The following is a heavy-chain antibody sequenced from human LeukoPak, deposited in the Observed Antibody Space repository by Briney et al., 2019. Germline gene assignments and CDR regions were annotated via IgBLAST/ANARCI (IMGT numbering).Heavy chain of an antibody. D-gene: IGHD6-6*01. J-gene: IGHJ4*02. V-gene: IGHV4-34*01. CDR1: GGSFSGYY. Sequence: SETLSLNCAVYGGSFSGYYWSWIRQPPGKGPEWIGEINHSGSTNHNPSLKSRVTIPVDASKNQFSLKLSSVTAADTSVYYCARAGGRVGSSLDFDYWGQGTPVTVSS. CDR2: INHSGST. CDR3: ARAGGRVGSSLDFDY.